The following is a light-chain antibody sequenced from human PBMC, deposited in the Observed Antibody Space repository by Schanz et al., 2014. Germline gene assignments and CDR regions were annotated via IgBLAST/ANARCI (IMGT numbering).Light chain of an antibody. CDR3: QSYDSSLSGWV. V-gene: IGLV1-40*01. CDR2: GDY. CDR1: GSNIGAGYA. J-gene: IGLJ3*02. Sequence: QSVLTQPPSVSGAPGQRATISCTGSGSNIGAGYAVHWYQQYPGAAPKLLIYGDYNRPSGVPDRFSGSKSDTSASLAISGLRSEDEADYYCQSYDSSLSGWVFGGGTKLTVL.